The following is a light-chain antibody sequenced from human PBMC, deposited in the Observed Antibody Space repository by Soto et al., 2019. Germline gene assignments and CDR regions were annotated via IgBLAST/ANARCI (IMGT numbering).Light chain of an antibody. CDR1: QSVSSSY. Sequence: EIVLTQSPGTLSLSPGERATLSCRASQSVSSSYLAWYQQKPGQAPRLLIYGASSRATGIPDRFSGSGSGKNFPLTIGRLEPEDFACYYCQNYGGSHFTSAPGNKVDI. CDR2: GAS. V-gene: IGKV3-20*01. CDR3: QNYGGSHFT. J-gene: IGKJ3*01.